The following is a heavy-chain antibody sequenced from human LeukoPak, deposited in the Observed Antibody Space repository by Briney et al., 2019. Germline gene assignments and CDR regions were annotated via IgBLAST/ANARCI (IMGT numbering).Heavy chain of an antibody. V-gene: IGHV3-21*01. Sequence: PGGSLRLSCAASGFTFSSYSMNWVRQAPGKGLEWVSSISSSSSYIYYADSVKGRFTISRDNAKNSLYLQMNSLRAEDTAVYYCARDTYDSSGYYNYYYGMDVWGQGPTVTVSS. CDR2: ISSSSSYI. D-gene: IGHD3-22*01. J-gene: IGHJ6*02. CDR3: ARDTYDSSGYYNYYYGMDV. CDR1: GFTFSSYS.